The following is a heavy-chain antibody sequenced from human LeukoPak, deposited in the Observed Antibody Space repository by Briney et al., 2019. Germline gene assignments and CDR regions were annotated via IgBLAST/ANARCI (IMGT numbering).Heavy chain of an antibody. Sequence: PAGGSLRLSCAASGFTFSSYWMSWVRQAPGKGLEWVANIKQDGSEKYYVDSVKGRFTISRDNSKNTLYLQMNSLRAEDTAVYYCARGDGRMTTIGNYWGQGTLVTVSS. V-gene: IGHV3-7*01. CDR1: GFTFSSYW. CDR2: IKQDGSEK. J-gene: IGHJ4*02. D-gene: IGHD5-24*01. CDR3: ARGDGRMTTIGNY.